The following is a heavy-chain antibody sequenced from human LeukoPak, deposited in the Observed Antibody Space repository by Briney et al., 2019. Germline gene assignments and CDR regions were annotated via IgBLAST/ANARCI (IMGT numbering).Heavy chain of an antibody. J-gene: IGHJ4*02. D-gene: IGHD1-20*01. Sequence: GRSLRLSCAASGFTFRSYGMHWVRQPPGKGLEWVAGIWYDGSNKYNVDSVTGRFTISRDNSNNTLFLQLDSLRAEDTAVYYCARDRNWYFDSWGQGTLVTVSS. CDR3: ARDRNWYFDS. CDR1: GFTFRSYG. CDR2: IWYDGSNK. V-gene: IGHV3-33*01.